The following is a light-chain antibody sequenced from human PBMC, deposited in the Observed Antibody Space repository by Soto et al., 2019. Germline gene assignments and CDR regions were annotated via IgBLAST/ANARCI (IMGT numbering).Light chain of an antibody. CDR3: QQTFSTTWT. CDR1: QSISTY. V-gene: IGKV1-39*01. J-gene: IGKJ1*01. CDR2: AAS. Sequence: DIQMTQSPSSLSASVGDRVTITCRASQSISTYLNWYQQKPGKAPNLLISAASSLQSGVPSRFSGTGSVTDFTLTISSLQPEDFATYYCQQTFSTTWTFGQGTKVEIK.